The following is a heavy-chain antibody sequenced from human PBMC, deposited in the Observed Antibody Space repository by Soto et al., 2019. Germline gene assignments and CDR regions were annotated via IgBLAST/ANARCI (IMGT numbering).Heavy chain of an antibody. CDR1: GGSISSYY. Sequence: SETLSLTCTVSGGSISSYYWSWIRQPPGKGLEWIGYIYYSGSTNYSPSLKSRVTISVDTSKNQFSLKLSSVTAADTAVYYCARDATVTTSQVWGQGTLVTVSS. CDR2: IYYSGST. D-gene: IGHD4-17*01. V-gene: IGHV4-59*01. J-gene: IGHJ4*02. CDR3: ARDATVTTSQV.